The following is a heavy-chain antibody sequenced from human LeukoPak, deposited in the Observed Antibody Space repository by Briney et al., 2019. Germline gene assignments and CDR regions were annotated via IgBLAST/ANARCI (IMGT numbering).Heavy chain of an antibody. V-gene: IGHV3-23*01. CDR1: GFTVSSNY. D-gene: IGHD1-1*01. J-gene: IGHJ4*02. CDR3: AKGHSAHGTGFDY. Sequence: GGSLRLSCVASGFTVSSNYMSWVRQAPGKGLEWVSTISGSGDTTYYADPVKGRFTISRDNLKNTLYVQMNSLRVEDTAVYYCAKGHSAHGTGFDYWGQGTLVIVSS. CDR2: ISGSGDTT.